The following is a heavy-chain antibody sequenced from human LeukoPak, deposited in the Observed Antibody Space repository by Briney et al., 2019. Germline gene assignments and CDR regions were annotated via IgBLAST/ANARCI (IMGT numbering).Heavy chain of an antibody. Sequence: GASVKVSCKASGGTSSSYAISWVRQAPGQGLEWMGGIIPIFGTANYAQKFQGRVTITADESTSTAYMELSSLRSEDTAVYYCARAAWAQDYGDYFDYWGQGTLVTVSS. D-gene: IGHD4-17*01. V-gene: IGHV1-69*13. CDR3: ARAAWAQDYGDYFDY. J-gene: IGHJ4*02. CDR1: GGTSSSYA. CDR2: IIPIFGTA.